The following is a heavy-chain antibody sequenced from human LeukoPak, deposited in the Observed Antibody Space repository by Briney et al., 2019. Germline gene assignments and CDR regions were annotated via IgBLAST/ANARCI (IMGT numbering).Heavy chain of an antibody. Sequence: GRSLRLSCAASGFTFSSYGMHWARQAPGKGLEWVAVISYDGSNKYYADSVKGRFTISRDNSKNTLYLQMNSLRAEDTAVYYCTKDDYGDYSFDYWGQGTLVTVSS. CDR3: TKDDYGDYSFDY. D-gene: IGHD4-17*01. J-gene: IGHJ4*02. CDR2: ISYDGSNK. V-gene: IGHV3-30*18. CDR1: GFTFSSYG.